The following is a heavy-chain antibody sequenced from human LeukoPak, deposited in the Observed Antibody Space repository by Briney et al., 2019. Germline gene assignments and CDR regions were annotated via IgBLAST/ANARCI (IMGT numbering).Heavy chain of an antibody. Sequence: HPGGSLGLSCAVSGFTFSAYGMHWVRQAPGKGLEWVAIISYDGINKYYPDSVKGRFTISRDNSKNTLYLQMNSLRAEDTAVYYCAKDTRDDHHSDYWGQGTLVTVSS. CDR3: AKDTRDDHHSDY. D-gene: IGHD1-14*01. V-gene: IGHV3-30*18. J-gene: IGHJ4*02. CDR2: ISYDGINK. CDR1: GFTFSAYG.